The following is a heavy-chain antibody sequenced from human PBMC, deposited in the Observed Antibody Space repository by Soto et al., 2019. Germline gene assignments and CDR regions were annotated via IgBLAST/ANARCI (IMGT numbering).Heavy chain of an antibody. D-gene: IGHD2-2*01. CDR2: IDPGASSA. V-gene: IGHV5-10-1*01. CDR3: ARRYCSRADCYSDS. Sequence: GESLKISCHGSGYTFFSFWIVWVRQVPGRGLEWVGRIDPGASSATYSPTFQGHVTISADRSTRSAYLQWRSLRASDTAIYFCARRYCSRADCYSDSWGQGSLVTVSS. J-gene: IGHJ4*02. CDR1: GYTFFSFW.